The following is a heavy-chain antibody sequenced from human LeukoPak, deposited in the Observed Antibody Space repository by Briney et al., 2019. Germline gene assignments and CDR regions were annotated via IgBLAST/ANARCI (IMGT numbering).Heavy chain of an antibody. CDR3: ARISSWLPLDY. V-gene: IGHV3-20*04. Sequence: GGSLRLSCAASGFTFDDYGMSWVRQAPGKGLEWVSGINWNGGSTGYAGSVKGRFTISRDNAKNSLYLQMNSLRAEDTALYYCARISSWLPLDYWGQGTLVTVSS. J-gene: IGHJ4*02. CDR2: INWNGGST. CDR1: GFTFDDYG. D-gene: IGHD6-13*01.